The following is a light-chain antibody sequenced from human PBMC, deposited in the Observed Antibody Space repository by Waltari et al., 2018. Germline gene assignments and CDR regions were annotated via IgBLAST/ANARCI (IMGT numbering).Light chain of an antibody. J-gene: IGLJ3*02. Sequence: QLVLTQSPSASASLGASVKLTCTLSSGHSSNVIAWLQQQPEKGPRYWMKVNSDGSHSKGKEILVRFSGSSSGHERYLTISSLQAEDEADYYCKTGGNGTWVFGGGTKLTVL. CDR1: SGHSSNV. CDR3: KTGGNGTWV. V-gene: IGLV4-69*01. CDR2: VNSDGSH.